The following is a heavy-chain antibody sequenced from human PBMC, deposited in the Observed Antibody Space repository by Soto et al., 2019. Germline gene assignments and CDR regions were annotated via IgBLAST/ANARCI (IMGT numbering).Heavy chain of an antibody. CDR2: IRGSGGST. Sequence: EVQLLESGGGLVQPGGSLRLSCAASGFTFSSYAMSWVRQAPGKGLEWVSGIRGSGGSTYYADSVKGRFTISRDNSKNTLYLQMNSLRAEDTAVYYXXXXXXXXXXGXFDYWGQGTLVTVSS. CDR3: XXXXXXXXXGXFDY. J-gene: IGHJ4*02. CDR1: GFTFSSYA. V-gene: IGHV3-23*01.